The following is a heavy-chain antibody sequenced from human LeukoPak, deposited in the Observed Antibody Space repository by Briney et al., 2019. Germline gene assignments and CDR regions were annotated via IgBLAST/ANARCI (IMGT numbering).Heavy chain of an antibody. CDR1: GYTFTGYY. CDR2: INPNSGGT. CDR3: ARGWVDI. J-gene: IGHJ3*02. D-gene: IGHD6-13*01. V-gene: IGHV1-2*02. Sequence: ASVKVSCKASGYTFTGYYMHWVRQAPGQGLEWMGWINPNSGGTDYAQKLQGRVTMTTDTSTSTVYMELRSLTSDDTAVYYCARGWVDIWGQGTMVTVSS.